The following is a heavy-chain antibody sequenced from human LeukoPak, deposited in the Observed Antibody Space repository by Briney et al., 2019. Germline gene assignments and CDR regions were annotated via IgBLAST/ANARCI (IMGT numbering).Heavy chain of an antibody. CDR1: GYSFTNYW. V-gene: IGHV5-51*01. D-gene: IGHD6-13*01. Sequence: GESLKISCKGSGYSFTNYWIGWVRQMPGKGLEWMGIIYPGDSDTRYSPSFQGQVTISADKSISTAYLQWSSLKASDTAMYYCARRNTEVSYSSSWEKADYWGQGTLVTVSS. CDR2: IYPGDSDT. J-gene: IGHJ4*02. CDR3: ARRNTEVSYSSSWEKADY.